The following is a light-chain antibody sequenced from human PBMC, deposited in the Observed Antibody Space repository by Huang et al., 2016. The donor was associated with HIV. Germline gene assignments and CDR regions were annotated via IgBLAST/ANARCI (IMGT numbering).Light chain of an antibody. J-gene: IGKJ1*01. CDR3: LQDHNYPRT. Sequence: AIQMTQSPSSLSASVGDRVTITCRASQGITDDLAWYQQKPGKAPKLLISGASTLRSGVQSRFSGSGSGTDLTVTISSLQPEDYATYYCLQDHNYPRTFGQGTKVEI. CDR2: GAS. CDR1: QGITDD. V-gene: IGKV1-6*01.